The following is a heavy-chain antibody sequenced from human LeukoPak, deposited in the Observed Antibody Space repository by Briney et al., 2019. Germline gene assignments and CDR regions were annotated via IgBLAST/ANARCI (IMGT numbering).Heavy chain of an antibody. J-gene: IGHJ3*02. CDR2: IYYSGST. CDR1: GGSISSYY. D-gene: IGHD3-10*01. Sequence: PSETLSLTCTVSGGSISSYYWSWIRQPPGKGLEWIGYIYYSGSTNYNPSLKSRVTISVDTSKNQFSLKLSSVTAADTAVYYCARHTIYDAFDIWGQGTMVTVSS. CDR3: ARHTIYDAFDI. V-gene: IGHV4-59*01.